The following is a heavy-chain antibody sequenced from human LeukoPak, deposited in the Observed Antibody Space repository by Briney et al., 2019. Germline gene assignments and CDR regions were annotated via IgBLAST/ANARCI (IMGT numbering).Heavy chain of an antibody. D-gene: IGHD6-19*01. V-gene: IGHV3-23*01. CDR2: ISGSGGST. J-gene: IGHJ4*02. CDR1: GFTFSSYA. Sequence: GGSLRLSCAASGFTFSSYAMSWVRQAPGKGLEWVSAISGSGGSTYYADSVKGRFTISRDNSKKTLYLQMNSLRAEDTAVYYCAKDQYFELLGDYWGQGTLVTVSS. CDR3: AKDQYFELLGDY.